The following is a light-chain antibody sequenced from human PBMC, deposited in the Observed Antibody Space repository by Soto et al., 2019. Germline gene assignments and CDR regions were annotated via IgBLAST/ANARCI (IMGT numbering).Light chain of an antibody. CDR2: KAY. CDR3: KQYNSYSWT. J-gene: IGKJ1*01. CDR1: QSISIW. Sequence: DIQMTQSPSTLSASVGDRVTITCRASQSISIWLAWYQQKPGKAHKLLIYKAYSLESGVQSRFSGSGSGTEFTLTISSLQPDDFATYYCKQYNSYSWTFGQGTKVDIK. V-gene: IGKV1-5*03.